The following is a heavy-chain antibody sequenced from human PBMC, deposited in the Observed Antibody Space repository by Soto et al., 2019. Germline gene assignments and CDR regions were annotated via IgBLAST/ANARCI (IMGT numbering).Heavy chain of an antibody. J-gene: IGHJ6*02. D-gene: IGHD3-10*01. CDR1: GGTFSSYA. V-gene: IGHV1-69*01. Sequence: QVQLVQSGAEVKKPGSSVKVSCKASGGTFSSYAISWVRQAPGQGLEWMGGIIPIFGTANYARKFQGRVTITADESTSTAYMELSSLRSEDTAVYYCARPFYYGSGSYYKSYYYGMDVWGQGTTVTVSS. CDR2: IIPIFGTA. CDR3: ARPFYYGSGSYYKSYYYGMDV.